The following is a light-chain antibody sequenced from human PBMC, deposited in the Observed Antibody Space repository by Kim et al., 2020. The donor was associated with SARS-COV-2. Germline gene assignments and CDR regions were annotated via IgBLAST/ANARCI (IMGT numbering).Light chain of an antibody. Sequence: ASVGNRFTITCRASQSINNYLNWYHQKPGEAPKLLIYAASNLQSGVPSRFSGSGSGTYFSLTINSLQPDDFGIYHCQQTYSSPITFGQGTKVDIK. V-gene: IGKV1-39*01. CDR1: QSINNY. CDR2: AAS. CDR3: QQTYSSPIT. J-gene: IGKJ1*01.